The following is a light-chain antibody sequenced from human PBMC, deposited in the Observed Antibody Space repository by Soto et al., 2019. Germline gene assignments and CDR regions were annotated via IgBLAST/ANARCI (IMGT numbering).Light chain of an antibody. CDR3: SSYTSSGTLV. Sequence: QSVLTQPASVSGSPGQSITISCTGTSSDVGGYNYVSWYQQHPGKAPKLMIYDVSNRPSGVSNRFSGSKSGNTASLTISGLQAEDEADYYCSSYTSSGTLVFGTG. CDR2: DVS. CDR1: SSDVGGYNY. V-gene: IGLV2-14*01. J-gene: IGLJ1*01.